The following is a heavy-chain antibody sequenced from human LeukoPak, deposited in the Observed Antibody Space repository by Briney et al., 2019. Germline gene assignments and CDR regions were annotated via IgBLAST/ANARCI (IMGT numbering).Heavy chain of an antibody. Sequence: PSETLSLTCTVSGGPISRGTYYWSWIRQTDEKGLEWIGRIYATGNTKYNPSLKGLVTISLDTSKNQFSLILTSVTAADTAVYYCARAGDVVVVPPTAYLPPRYYMDVWGKGTSVTVSS. V-gene: IGHV4-61*02. J-gene: IGHJ6*03. CDR2: IYATGNT. CDR1: GGPISRGTYY. D-gene: IGHD2-2*01. CDR3: ARAGDVVVVPPTAYLPPRYYMDV.